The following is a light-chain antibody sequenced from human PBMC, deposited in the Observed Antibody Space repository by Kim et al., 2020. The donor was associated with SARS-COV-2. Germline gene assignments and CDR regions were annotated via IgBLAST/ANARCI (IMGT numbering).Light chain of an antibody. CDR3: QQYNNWPQT. CDR1: QSVNSY. Sequence: VARGDRATHTCRASQSVNSYLAWYQQKPGQAPRLLIYGASTSATGIPARFSGSGSGTEFTLTISSLQSEDFAVYYCQQYNNWPQTFGQGTKVDIK. CDR2: GAS. V-gene: IGKV3-15*01. J-gene: IGKJ1*01.